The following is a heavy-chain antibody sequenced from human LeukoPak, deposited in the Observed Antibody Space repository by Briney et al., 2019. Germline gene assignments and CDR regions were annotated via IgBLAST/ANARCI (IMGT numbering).Heavy chain of an antibody. CDR1: GYTFRNFA. J-gene: IGHJ5*01. CDR2: VIPIFPAS. V-gene: IGHV1-69*13. CDR3: ATTPGGDWSDS. D-gene: IGHD1-1*01. Sequence: SVKVSCKASGYTFRNFAINWVRQAPGHGLEWMGGVIPIFPASNYTQSFQGRVTITADESARTVYMELNSLRSEDTAVYFCATTPGGDWSDSWGQGTLVIVSS.